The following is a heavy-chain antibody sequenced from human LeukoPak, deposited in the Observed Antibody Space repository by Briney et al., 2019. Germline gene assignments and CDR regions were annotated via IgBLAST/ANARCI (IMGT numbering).Heavy chain of an antibody. V-gene: IGHV1-69*04. CDR2: IIPILGIA. CDR1: GGTFSGYA. D-gene: IGHD1-1*01. J-gene: IGHJ3*02. Sequence: ASVKVSCKASGGTFSGYAISWVRQAPGQGLEWMGRIIPILGIANYAQKFQGRVTITADKSTSTAYMELSSLRSEDTAVYYCARGLRLERASDAFDIWGQGTMVTVSS. CDR3: ARGLRLERASDAFDI.